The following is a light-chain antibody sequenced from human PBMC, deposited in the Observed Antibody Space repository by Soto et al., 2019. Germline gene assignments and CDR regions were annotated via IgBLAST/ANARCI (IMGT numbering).Light chain of an antibody. CDR1: QSISSW. V-gene: IGKV1-39*01. Sequence: DIQMTQSPSTLSAFAGDRVTITCRASQSISSWLAWYQQKPGKAPKLLIYAASNLQSGVPSRFSGSGSGTDFTLTISSLQSEDFATYFCQQSYSTPPWKFGQGTKVDIK. CDR3: QQSYSTPPWK. CDR2: AAS. J-gene: IGKJ1*01.